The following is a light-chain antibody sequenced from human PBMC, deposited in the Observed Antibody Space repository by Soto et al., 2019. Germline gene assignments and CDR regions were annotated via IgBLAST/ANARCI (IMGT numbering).Light chain of an antibody. Sequence: QSALTQPASVSGSPGQSITISCTGTSSDVGGYNYVSWYQQHPGKAPKLMIYEVTNRPSGVSNRFSGSKSGNTASLTISGLQAVDEADYYCSSYTSRSTLVFGIGTKLTVL. CDR1: SSDVGGYNY. V-gene: IGLV2-14*01. J-gene: IGLJ1*01. CDR2: EVT. CDR3: SSYTSRSTLV.